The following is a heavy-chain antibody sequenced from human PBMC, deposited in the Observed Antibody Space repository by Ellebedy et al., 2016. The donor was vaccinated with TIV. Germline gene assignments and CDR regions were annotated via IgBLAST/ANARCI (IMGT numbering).Heavy chain of an antibody. V-gene: IGHV4-39*07. J-gene: IGHJ5*02. Sequence: SETLSLTXSVSDDSISSSYYWGWIRQSPGKGLEWIGTIYYVDNTFYNPSLKSRVTISVDTSKNQFSLKLTSVTAADTAVYYCARDRAQYCGGGTCYSPKWFDPWGRGTLVTVSS. CDR3: ARDRAQYCGGGTCYSPKWFDP. D-gene: IGHD2-15*01. CDR1: DDSISSSYY. CDR2: IYYVDNT.